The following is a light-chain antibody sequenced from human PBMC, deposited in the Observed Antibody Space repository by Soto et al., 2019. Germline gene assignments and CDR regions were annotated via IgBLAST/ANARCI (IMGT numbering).Light chain of an antibody. Sequence: EVVMTQSPATLAVSPGEGVTLSCRASQGIGDTLAWYQHKPGQTPRLLIYDTSTRASGVPARFTGSGSGTEFILTITSLQSEDSAVYYCQEYNTWPWTFGQGTKVDIK. CDR1: QGIGDT. CDR2: DTS. CDR3: QEYNTWPWT. V-gene: IGKV3-15*01. J-gene: IGKJ1*01.